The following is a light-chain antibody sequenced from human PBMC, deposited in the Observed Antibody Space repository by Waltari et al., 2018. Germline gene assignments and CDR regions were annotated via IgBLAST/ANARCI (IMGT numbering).Light chain of an antibody. J-gene: IGKJ5*01. V-gene: IGKV3-11*01. Sequence: EVVLTQSPAALSLSPGERASLSCRASQSVDTSLAWDQQTPGQAPRLVIYDASKRATGIPPRFSGSGSGTDFTLTISSLEPEDFTVYYCQQHSNWPPSITFGQGTRLE. CDR1: QSVDTS. CDR3: QQHSNWPPSIT. CDR2: DAS.